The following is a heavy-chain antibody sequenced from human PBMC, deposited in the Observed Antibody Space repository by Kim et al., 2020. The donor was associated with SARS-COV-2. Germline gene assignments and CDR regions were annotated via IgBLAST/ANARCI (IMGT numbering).Heavy chain of an antibody. CDR3: AKVYYDFWSGFGFDP. Sequence: GGSLRLSCAASGFTFSSYGMHWVRQAPGKGLEWVAVISYDGSNKYYADSVKGRFTISRDNSKNTLYLQMNSLRAEDTAVYYCAKVYYDFWSGFGFDPWGQGTLVTVSS. CDR1: GFTFSSYG. J-gene: IGHJ5*02. CDR2: ISYDGSNK. V-gene: IGHV3-30*18. D-gene: IGHD3-3*01.